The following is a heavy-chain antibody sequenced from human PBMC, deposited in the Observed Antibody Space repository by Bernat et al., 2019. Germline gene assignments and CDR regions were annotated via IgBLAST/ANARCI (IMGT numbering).Heavy chain of an antibody. CDR2: INGSGGGT. CDR1: GFTFNIYA. V-gene: IGHV3-23*01. Sequence: EVQLLESGGGLVQPGGSLRLSCAASGFTFNIYAMSWVRQAPGRGLEWVSAINGSGGGTFYTDSVKGRFTISRDNSKNTLYLQMNSLRAEDTAVYYCASMGGYDSADAFDIWGQGTMVTVSS. CDR3: ASMGGYDSADAFDI. J-gene: IGHJ3*02. D-gene: IGHD5-12*01.